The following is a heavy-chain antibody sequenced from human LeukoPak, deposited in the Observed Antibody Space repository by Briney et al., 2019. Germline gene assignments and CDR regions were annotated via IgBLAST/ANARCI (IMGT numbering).Heavy chain of an antibody. V-gene: IGHV3-48*01. Sequence: GGALRLSGAASGFTFSYHRMNWVRQAPGKGLEWLSYISSSSSTIYYADSVKGRFTISRDDAKNSLYLQMNSLRADDTAVYYCAADPVPWGQGTLVTVSS. CDR1: GFTFSYHR. J-gene: IGHJ5*02. CDR3: AADPVP. CDR2: ISSSSSTI.